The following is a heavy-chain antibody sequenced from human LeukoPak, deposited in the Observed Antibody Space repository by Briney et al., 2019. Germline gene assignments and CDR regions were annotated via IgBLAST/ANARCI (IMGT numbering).Heavy chain of an antibody. CDR2: IYYSGST. CDR3: ARDGPSGGNRNSNWFDP. D-gene: IGHD4-23*01. CDR1: GGSISSGGYY. Sequence: SQTLSLTCTVSGGSISSGGYYWSWIRQHPGKGLEWIGYIYYSGSTYYNPSLKSRVTISVDTSKNQFSLELSSVTAADTAVYYCARDGPSGGNRNSNWFDPWGQGALVTVSS. J-gene: IGHJ5*02. V-gene: IGHV4-31*03.